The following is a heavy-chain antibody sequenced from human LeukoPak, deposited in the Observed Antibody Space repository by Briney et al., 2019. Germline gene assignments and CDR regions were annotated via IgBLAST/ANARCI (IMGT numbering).Heavy chain of an antibody. V-gene: IGHV3-30*04. CDR3: ARGKTSIVGAKSFYYYYMDV. CDR2: ISYDGSNK. J-gene: IGHJ6*03. D-gene: IGHD1-26*01. CDR1: GFTFSSYA. Sequence: GGSLRLSCAASGFTFSSYAMHWVRQAPGKGLEWVAVISYDGSNKYYADSVKGRFTISRDNSKNTLYLQMNSLRAEDTAVYYCARGKTSIVGAKSFYYYYMDVWGKGTTVTISS.